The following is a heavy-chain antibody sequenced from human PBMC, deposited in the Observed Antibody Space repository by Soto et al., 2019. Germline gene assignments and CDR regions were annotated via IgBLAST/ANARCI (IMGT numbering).Heavy chain of an antibody. CDR3: ARDVGATGD. V-gene: IGHV1-2*02. Sequence: VSVKVSCKASGYTFTGYYMRWVRQAPGQGLEWMGWINPNSGNTKYSQKFQGRVTITRDTSASTAYMELSSLRSEDTAVYYCARDVGATGDWGQGTLVTVSS. CDR1: GYTFTGYY. D-gene: IGHD1-26*01. CDR2: INPNSGNT. J-gene: IGHJ4*02.